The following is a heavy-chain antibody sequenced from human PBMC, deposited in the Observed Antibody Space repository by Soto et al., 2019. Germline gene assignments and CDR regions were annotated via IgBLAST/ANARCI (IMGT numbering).Heavy chain of an antibody. J-gene: IGHJ4*02. Sequence: PSETLSLTCAVSGGSISSGGYSWSWIRQHPGKGLEWIGYIYYSGSTYYNPSLKSRVTISVDTSKNQFSLKLSSVTAADTAVYYCARSKDTAPFDYWGQGTLVTVSS. CDR2: IYYSGST. CDR1: GGSISSGGYS. D-gene: IGHD5-18*01. CDR3: ARSKDTAPFDY. V-gene: IGHV4-31*11.